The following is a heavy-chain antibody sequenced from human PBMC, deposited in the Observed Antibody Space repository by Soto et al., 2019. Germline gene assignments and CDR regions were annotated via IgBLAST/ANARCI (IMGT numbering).Heavy chain of an antibody. D-gene: IGHD3-22*01. CDR1: GFTFSSYS. CDR3: ARDSSGYPHYYYYYGMDV. V-gene: IGHV3-21*01. J-gene: IGHJ6*02. CDR2: ISSSSSYI. Sequence: GGSLRLSCAASGFTFSSYSVNWVRQAPGKGLEWVSSISSSSSYIYYADSVKGRFTISRDNAKNSLYLQMNSLRAEDTAVYYCARDSSGYPHYYYYYGMDVWGQGTTVTVSS.